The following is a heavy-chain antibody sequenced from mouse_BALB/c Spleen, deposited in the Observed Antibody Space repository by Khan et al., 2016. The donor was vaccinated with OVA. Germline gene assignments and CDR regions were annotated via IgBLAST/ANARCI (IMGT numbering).Heavy chain of an antibody. CDR3: SSIRGYYEYFDV. D-gene: IGHD2-3*01. CDR2: INTYTGEP. J-gene: IGHJ1*01. Sequence: QIQLVQSGPELKKPGETVKISCKASGYTFTNYGMNWVKQAPGKDLKWMGWINTYTGEPTYAADFKGRFAFSLETSATTASLQISNLKNEDTATYSCSSIRGYYEYFDVWGAGATVTVSS. V-gene: IGHV9-3-1*01. CDR1: GYTFTNYG.